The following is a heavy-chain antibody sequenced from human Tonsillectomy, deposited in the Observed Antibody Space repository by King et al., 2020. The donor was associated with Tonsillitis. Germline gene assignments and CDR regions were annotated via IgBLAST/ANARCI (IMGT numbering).Heavy chain of an antibody. J-gene: IGHJ6*03. D-gene: IGHD3-3*01. Sequence: VQLVESGGGLVQPGGSLRLSCAASGFTFSSFAMSWVRQAPGKGLEWVSIMSDSAGGTYYADSANGRFTISRDNSKNTLYFQVNGLRAEDTAVYYCAKLLRSGYHLYYMDVWGKGTTVTVSS. CDR3: AKLLRSGYHLYYMDV. CDR2: MSDSAGGT. V-gene: IGHV3-23*04. CDR1: GFTFSSFA.